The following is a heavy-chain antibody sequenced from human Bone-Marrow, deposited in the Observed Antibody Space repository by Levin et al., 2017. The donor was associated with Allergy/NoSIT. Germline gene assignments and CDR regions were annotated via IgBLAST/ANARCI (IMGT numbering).Heavy chain of an antibody. J-gene: IGHJ5*02. Sequence: GESLKISCKGSGYSFTSYWIGWVRQMPGKGLEWMGIIYPGDSDTRYSPSFQGQVTISADKSISTAYLQWSSLKASDTAMYYCARRGSSGWYGGGWFDPWGQGTLVTVSS. CDR3: ARRGSSGWYGGGWFDP. D-gene: IGHD6-19*01. CDR1: GYSFTSYW. CDR2: IYPGDSDT. V-gene: IGHV5-51*01.